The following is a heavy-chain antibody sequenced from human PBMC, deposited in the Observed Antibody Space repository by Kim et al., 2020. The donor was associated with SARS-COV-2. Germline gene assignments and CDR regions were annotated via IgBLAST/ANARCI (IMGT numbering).Heavy chain of an antibody. D-gene: IGHD2-15*01. Sequence: ADPVKGRVTISREHSKNTLYLQMNSLRAEDTAVYYCANSRAKGGWFDPWGQGTLVTVSS. V-gene: IGHV3-23*01. J-gene: IGHJ5*02. CDR3: ANSRAKGGWFDP.